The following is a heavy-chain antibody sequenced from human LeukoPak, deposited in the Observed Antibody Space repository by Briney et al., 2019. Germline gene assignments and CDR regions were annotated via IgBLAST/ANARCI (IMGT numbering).Heavy chain of an antibody. Sequence: GGSLRLSCAASGFTVDSNYLSWVRQAPGKGLEWVSTIYTGGDTYYAASVKGRFTISRDFSKNTVFLHMNSLRAEDTAMYYCARGDDSGYYDYFDYWGQGALVTVSS. CDR1: GFTVDSNY. V-gene: IGHV3-53*01. CDR2: IYTGGDT. J-gene: IGHJ4*02. CDR3: ARGDDSGYYDYFDY. D-gene: IGHD3-22*01.